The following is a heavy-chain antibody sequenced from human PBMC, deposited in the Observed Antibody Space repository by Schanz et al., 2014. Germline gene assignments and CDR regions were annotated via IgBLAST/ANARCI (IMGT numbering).Heavy chain of an antibody. V-gene: IGHV4-39*01. CDR2: VYYSGGP. D-gene: IGHD1-26*01. Sequence: QVQLQESGPGLVKPSETLSLTCTVSGDSISTSYYWGWIRQPPGKGLEWIGGVYYSGGPYYNPSPKTRAPMSLDPSKTRFPLRLTFVTAADTAVYYCARPNSASYRIYYFDYWGQGTLVTVSS. CDR1: GDSISTSYY. J-gene: IGHJ4*02. CDR3: ARPNSASYRIYYFDY.